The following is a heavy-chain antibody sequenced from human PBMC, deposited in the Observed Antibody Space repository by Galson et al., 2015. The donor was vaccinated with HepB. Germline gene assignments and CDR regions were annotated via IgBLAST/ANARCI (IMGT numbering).Heavy chain of an antibody. CDR1: GGSFSGYY. V-gene: IGHV4-34*01. CDR2: ISHSGST. Sequence: SETLSLTCAVYGGSFSGYYWSWIRQPPGKGLEWIGEISHSGSTNYNPSLKSRVIISVDTSETQFSLRLSSVTAADTAMYYCAREYCSNISCSTNWFDPWGQGTLVAVSS. CDR3: AREYCSNISCSTNWFDP. D-gene: IGHD2-2*02. J-gene: IGHJ5*02.